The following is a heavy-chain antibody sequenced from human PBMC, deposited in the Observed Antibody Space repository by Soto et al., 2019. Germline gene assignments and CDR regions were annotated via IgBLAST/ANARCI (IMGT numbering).Heavy chain of an antibody. Sequence: ASLNHSCTASGYTFTSYGISWGRQAPGQGLEWMGWNSAYNGNTNYAQKLQGRVTMTTDTSTSTAYMELRSLRSDDTAVYYCARVLAAAATDYWGKGALVTVSS. D-gene: IGHD6-13*01. V-gene: IGHV1-18*04. CDR3: ARVLAAAATDY. CDR1: GYTFTSYG. CDR2: NSAYNGNT. J-gene: IGHJ4*02.